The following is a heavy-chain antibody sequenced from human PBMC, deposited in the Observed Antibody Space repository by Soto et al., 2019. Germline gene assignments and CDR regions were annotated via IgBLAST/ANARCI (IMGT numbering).Heavy chain of an antibody. CDR2: IWYDGSNK. V-gene: IGHV3-33*01. CDR1: GFTFSSYG. CDR3: AREDCSGGSCYYYYYYGMDV. Sequence: GGSLRLSCAASGFTFSSYGMHWVRQAPGKGLEWVAVIWYDGSNKYYADSVKGRFTISRDNSKNTLYLQMNSLRAEDTAVYYCAREDCSGGSCYYYYYYGMDVWGQGTTVTVSS. D-gene: IGHD2-15*01. J-gene: IGHJ6*02.